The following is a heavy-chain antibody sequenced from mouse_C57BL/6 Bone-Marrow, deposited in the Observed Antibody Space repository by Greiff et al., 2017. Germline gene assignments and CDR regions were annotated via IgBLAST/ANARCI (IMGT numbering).Heavy chain of an antibody. CDR1: GYTFTSYW. Sequence: QVQLQQPGAELVKPGASVKLSCKASGYTFTSYWMQWVKQRPGQGLEWIGEIDPSDSYTNYNQKFKGKATLTVDTSSSTAYMQLSSLTSEDSAVYYCARRRVYYYGSSYAMDYWGQGTSVTVSS. D-gene: IGHD1-1*01. V-gene: IGHV1-50*01. J-gene: IGHJ4*01. CDR3: ARRRVYYYGSSYAMDY. CDR2: IDPSDSYT.